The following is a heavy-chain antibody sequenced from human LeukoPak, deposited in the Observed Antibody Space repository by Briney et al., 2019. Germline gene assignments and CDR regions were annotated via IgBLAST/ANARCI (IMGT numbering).Heavy chain of an antibody. D-gene: IGHD4-11*01. CDR2: IIPILGIA. CDR1: GGTFSSYA. V-gene: IGHV1-69*04. Sequence: ASVKVSCKASGGTFSSYAISWVRQAPGQGLEWMGRIIPILGIANYAQKFQGRVTITADKSTGTAYMELSSLRSEDTAVYYCASLWRATVTPSYWGQGTLVTVSS. CDR3: ASLWRATVTPSY. J-gene: IGHJ4*02.